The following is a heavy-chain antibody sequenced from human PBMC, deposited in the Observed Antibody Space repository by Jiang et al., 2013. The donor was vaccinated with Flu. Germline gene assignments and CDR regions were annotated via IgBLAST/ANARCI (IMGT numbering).Heavy chain of an antibody. Sequence: SSVTVSCKASGGTFSNYVVTWVRQAPGQGLEWMGSIIPMLNRTYYAQQFQGRIRIIADKSTSTAYLQLSGLISEDTAVYYCEVWFGDLIIDWWGQGALVTVSS. D-gene: IGHD3-10*01. J-gene: IGHJ1*01. CDR1: GGTFSNYV. CDR3: EVWFGDLIIDW. CDR2: IIPMLNRT. V-gene: IGHV1-69*06.